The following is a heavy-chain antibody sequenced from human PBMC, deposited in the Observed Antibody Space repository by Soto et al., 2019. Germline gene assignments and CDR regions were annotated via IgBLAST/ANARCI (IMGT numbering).Heavy chain of an antibody. CDR1: GYTFTSYD. D-gene: IGHD3-10*01. Sequence: ASVKVSCKASGYTFTSYDINWVRQATGQGLEWMGWMNPNSGNTGYAQKFQGRVTMTRNTSISTAYMELSSLRSDDTAVYYCARVYYYGSVPLARYDAFDIWGQGTMVTVSS. V-gene: IGHV1-8*01. CDR3: ARVYYYGSVPLARYDAFDI. J-gene: IGHJ3*02. CDR2: MNPNSGNT.